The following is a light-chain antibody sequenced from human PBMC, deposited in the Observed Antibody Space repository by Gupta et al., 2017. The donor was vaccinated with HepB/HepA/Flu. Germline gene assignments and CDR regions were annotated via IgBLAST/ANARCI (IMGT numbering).Light chain of an antibody. J-gene: IGKJ3*01. CDR2: AAS. CDR1: QSISSY. Sequence: DFQITESPSSVSASVGDRVTITCRASQSISSYLNWYQQKPGKAPKLLIYAASSLQSGVPSRFSGSGSGTEFTLTISSLQPEDFATYYCQQSYSTPHTFGPGTKVEIK. CDR3: QQSYSTPHT. V-gene: IGKV1-39*01.